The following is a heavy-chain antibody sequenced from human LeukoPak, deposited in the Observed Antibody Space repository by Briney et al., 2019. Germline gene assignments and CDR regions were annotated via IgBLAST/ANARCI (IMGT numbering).Heavy chain of an antibody. V-gene: IGHV4-39*07. D-gene: IGHD2-2*01. J-gene: IGHJ5*02. CDR1: GGSISSYY. Sequence: SETLSLTCTVSGGSISSYYWGWIRQPPGKGLEWIGSIYYSGSTYYNPSLKSRVTISVDTSKNQFSLKLSSVTAADTAVYYCARGLPAAISLNWFDPWGQGTLVTVSS. CDR3: ARGLPAAISLNWFDP. CDR2: IYYSGST.